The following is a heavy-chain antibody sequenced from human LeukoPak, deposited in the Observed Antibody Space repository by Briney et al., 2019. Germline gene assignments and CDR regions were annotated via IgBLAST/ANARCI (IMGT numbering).Heavy chain of an antibody. D-gene: IGHD3-3*01. V-gene: IGHV4-34*01. CDR1: GGSFSGYF. J-gene: IGHJ6*02. Sequence: ASETLSLTCAVNGGSFSGYFWSWIRQPPGKGLEWIGEINHSGSTYYNASLKSRITISVDTSKRQFSLRMNSVTAADTAVYFCAGYYSSIYGMDVWGQGTSVTVSS. CDR3: AGYYSSIYGMDV. CDR2: INHSGST.